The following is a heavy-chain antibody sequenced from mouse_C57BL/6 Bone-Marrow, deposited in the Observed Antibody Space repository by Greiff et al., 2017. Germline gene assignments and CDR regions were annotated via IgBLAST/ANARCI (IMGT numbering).Heavy chain of an antibody. D-gene: IGHD2-1*01. J-gene: IGHJ2*01. CDR1: GFTFSSYG. CDR3: ARHWDGNVLPF. CDR2: ISSGGSYT. V-gene: IGHV5-6*01. Sequence: EVHLVESGGDLVKPGGSLKLSCAASGFTFSSYGMSWVRQTPDKRLEWVATISSGGSYTYYPDSVKGRFTISRDNAKNTLYLQMSSLKSEDTAMDYCARHWDGNVLPFWGKGTTLTVSS.